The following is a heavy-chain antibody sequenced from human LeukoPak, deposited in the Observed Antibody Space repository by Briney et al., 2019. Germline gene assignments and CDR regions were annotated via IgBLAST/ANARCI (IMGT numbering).Heavy chain of an antibody. Sequence: SETLSLTCTVSGGSISSYYWSWIRQPPGKGLQWIGYIYYSGSTIYNPSLKSRVTISVDTSKNQFSLKLSSVTAADTAVYYCARDRRYYGSGSYDPTNWFDPWGQGTLVTVSS. J-gene: IGHJ5*02. CDR1: GGSISSYY. CDR3: ARDRRYYGSGSYDPTNWFDP. CDR2: IYYSGST. D-gene: IGHD3-10*01. V-gene: IGHV4-59*01.